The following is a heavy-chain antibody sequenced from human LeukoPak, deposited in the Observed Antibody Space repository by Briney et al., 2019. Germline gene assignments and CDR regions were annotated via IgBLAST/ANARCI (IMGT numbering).Heavy chain of an antibody. CDR1: GGSISSGDYY. CDR2: IYYSGST. V-gene: IGHV4-30-4*01. Sequence: PSQTLSLTCTVSGGSISSGDYYWSWLRQPPGKGLEWIGYIYYSGSTYYNPSLKSRVTISVDTSKNQFSLKLSSVTAADTAVYYCARDPRYDFWSGLPPYYYYMDVWGKGTTVTVSS. D-gene: IGHD3-3*01. CDR3: ARDPRYDFWSGLPPYYYYMDV. J-gene: IGHJ6*03.